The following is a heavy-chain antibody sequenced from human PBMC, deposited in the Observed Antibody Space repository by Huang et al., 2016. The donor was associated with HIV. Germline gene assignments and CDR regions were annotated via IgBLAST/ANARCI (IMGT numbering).Heavy chain of an antibody. Sequence: EVQFVESGGGLVKPGRSLRLSCTASGFTFGNYGMSWFRQAQGKGLELVGFIISKDYSETTEYAASVKGRFTISRDESKSIAYLQMNSLKPEDTAVYYCTRDSVYPNYYDGSGFYFDYWGQGTLVTVSS. D-gene: IGHD3-22*01. CDR3: TRDSVYPNYYDGSGFYFDY. CDR1: GFTFGNYG. CDR2: IISKDYSETT. J-gene: IGHJ4*02. V-gene: IGHV3-49*05.